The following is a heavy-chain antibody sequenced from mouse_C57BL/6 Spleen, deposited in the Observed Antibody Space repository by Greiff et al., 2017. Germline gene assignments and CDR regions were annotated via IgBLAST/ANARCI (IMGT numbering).Heavy chain of an antibody. Sequence: QVQLQQPGAELVRPGSSVKLSCKASGYTFTSYWMDWVKQRPGQGLEWIGNIYPSDSETHYNQKFKDKATLTVDKSSSTAYMQLSSLTSEDSAVYYCARHWDDYALDYWGQGTSVTVSS. V-gene: IGHV1-61*01. D-gene: IGHD4-1*01. CDR1: GYTFTSYW. J-gene: IGHJ4*01. CDR2: IYPSDSET. CDR3: ARHWDDYALDY.